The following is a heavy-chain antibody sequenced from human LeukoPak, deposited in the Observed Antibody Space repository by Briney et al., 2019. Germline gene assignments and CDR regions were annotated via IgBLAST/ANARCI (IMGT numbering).Heavy chain of an antibody. CDR2: ISSSGSTI. CDR3: ARVNYYSDSSGYRYYFDY. V-gene: IGHV3-48*03. J-gene: IGHJ4*02. D-gene: IGHD3-22*01. CDR1: GFTFSSYE. Sequence: GGSLRLSCAASGFTFSSYEMNWVCQAPGKGLEWVSYISSSGSTIYYADSVKGRFTISRDNAKNSLYLQMNSLRAEDTAVYYCARVNYYSDSSGYRYYFDYWGQGTLVTVSS.